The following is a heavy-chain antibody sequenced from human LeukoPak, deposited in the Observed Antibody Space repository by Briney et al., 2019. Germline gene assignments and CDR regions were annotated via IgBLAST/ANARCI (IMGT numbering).Heavy chain of an antibody. V-gene: IGHV3-30*18. CDR3: AKEAYSGSYLDY. Sequence: QPGGSLRLSCAASEFIFSPYAMHWVRQAPGKGLEWVALISYDGSNYYYADSVKGRFTISRDNSKNTLYLQMNSLRAEDTAVYYCAKEAYSGSYLDYWGQGTLVTVSS. CDR1: EFIFSPYA. CDR2: ISYDGSNY. D-gene: IGHD1-26*01. J-gene: IGHJ4*02.